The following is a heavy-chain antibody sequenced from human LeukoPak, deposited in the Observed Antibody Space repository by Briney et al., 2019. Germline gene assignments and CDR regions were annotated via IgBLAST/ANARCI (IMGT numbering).Heavy chain of an antibody. CDR1: GFTVSSNY. D-gene: IGHD3-3*01. J-gene: IGHJ4*02. Sequence: MTGGSLRLSCAASGFTVSSNYMTWVRQAPGKGLEWVGRIKSKTDGGTTDYAAPVKGRFTISRDDSKNTLYLQMNSLKTEDTAVYYCTTARITIFGVVIIYFDYWGQGTLVTVSS. V-gene: IGHV3-15*01. CDR3: TTARITIFGVVIIYFDY. CDR2: IKSKTDGGTT.